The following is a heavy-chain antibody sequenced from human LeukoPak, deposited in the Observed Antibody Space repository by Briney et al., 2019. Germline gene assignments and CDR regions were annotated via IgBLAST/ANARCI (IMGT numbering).Heavy chain of an antibody. Sequence: GGSLRLSCAASGFTFSTYWMGWVRQAPGKGLEWVAKIKPDGSEKDHVDSVKGRFTISRDNAKNSLYQQLNSLRAEDTAVYYCARSRFYFDYWGQGTLVTVSS. CDR1: GFTFSTYW. CDR3: ARSRFYFDY. CDR2: IKPDGSEK. V-gene: IGHV3-7*01. J-gene: IGHJ4*02.